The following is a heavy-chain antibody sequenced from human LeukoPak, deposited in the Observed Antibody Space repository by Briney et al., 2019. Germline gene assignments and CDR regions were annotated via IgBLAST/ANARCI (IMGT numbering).Heavy chain of an antibody. CDR2: INSDGSEG. CDR1: GFTFSGFW. V-gene: IGHV3-7*03. J-gene: IGHJ3*01. D-gene: IGHD6-6*01. Sequence: GGSLRFSCAVSGFTFSGFWMSWSRQAPGKGLEWVASINSDGSEGYYADVVKGRFTISRDNAKNSLYLQINSLRAEDTAVYYCARSSYSSSSSVWGQGTMVTVSS. CDR3: ARSSYSSSSSV.